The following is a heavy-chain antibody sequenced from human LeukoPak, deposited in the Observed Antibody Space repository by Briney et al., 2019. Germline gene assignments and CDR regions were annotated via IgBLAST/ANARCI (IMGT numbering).Heavy chain of an antibody. CDR1: GGSFSGYY. J-gene: IGHJ5*02. Sequence: KSSETLSLTCAVYGGSFSGYYWSWIRQPPGKGLEWIGEINHSGSTNYNPSLKSRVTISVDTSKNQFSLRLNSVTAADTAMYYCARIIGLGVAAAYNWFDPWGQGTLVIVSS. V-gene: IGHV4-34*01. CDR3: ARIIGLGVAAAYNWFDP. CDR2: INHSGST. D-gene: IGHD6-13*01.